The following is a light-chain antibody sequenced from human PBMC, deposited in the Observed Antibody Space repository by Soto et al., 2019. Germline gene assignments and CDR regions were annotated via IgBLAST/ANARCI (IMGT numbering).Light chain of an antibody. CDR1: QIFGTW. CDR2: DVS. Sequence: DSQMTQSPSTLSSSVGDRVTITCRASQIFGTWFAWYQQKPGKAPKVLISDVSNLETGVLSRFSGSGSVTEFTLTISSLEPDDFSTYYCQQHNGPFGQGTKVEIK. V-gene: IGKV1-5*01. CDR3: QQHNGP. J-gene: IGKJ1*01.